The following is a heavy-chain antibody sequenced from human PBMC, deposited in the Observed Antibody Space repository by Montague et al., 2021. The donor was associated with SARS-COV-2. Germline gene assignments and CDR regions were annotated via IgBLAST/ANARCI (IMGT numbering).Heavy chain of an antibody. CDR1: GGSFSGYY. Sequence: SETLSLTCAVYGGSFSGYYWSWIRQPPGKGLEWIGGISHSGSTNYNPSLKSRVTISVDTSKNQFSLKLSSVTAADTAVYYCARFPTSYYYDSKAAPATPDAFDIWGQGTMVTVSS. CDR2: ISHSGST. J-gene: IGHJ3*02. V-gene: IGHV4-34*01. D-gene: IGHD3-22*01. CDR3: ARFPTSYYYDSKAAPATPDAFDI.